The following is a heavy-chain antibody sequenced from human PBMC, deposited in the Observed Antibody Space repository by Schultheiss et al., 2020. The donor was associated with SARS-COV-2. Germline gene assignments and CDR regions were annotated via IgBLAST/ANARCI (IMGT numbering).Heavy chain of an antibody. D-gene: IGHD5-18*01. CDR2: IYYSGST. CDR3: ARDSYGSPGMDV. V-gene: IGHV4-31*03. CDR1: GGSISSGGYY. Sequence: SETLSLTCTVSGGSISSGGYYWSWIRQHPGKGLEWIGYIYYSGSTYYNPSLKSRVTISVDTSKNQFSLKLSSVTAADTAVYYCARDSYGSPGMDVWGQGTTVTVSS. J-gene: IGHJ6*02.